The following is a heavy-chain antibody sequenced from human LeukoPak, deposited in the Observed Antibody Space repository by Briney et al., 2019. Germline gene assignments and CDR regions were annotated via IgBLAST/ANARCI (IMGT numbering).Heavy chain of an antibody. D-gene: IGHD3-22*01. Sequence: GGSLSLSCVASGFTFSSYAMSWVRQAPGKGQEWVSAISGSGGSTYYADSVKGRFTISRDNSKNTLYLQMNSLRAEDTAVYCCAKGRYYYDSSGYRLLEYWGQGTLVTVSS. CDR2: ISGSGGST. V-gene: IGHV3-23*01. CDR1: GFTFSSYA. J-gene: IGHJ4*02. CDR3: AKGRYYYDSSGYRLLEY.